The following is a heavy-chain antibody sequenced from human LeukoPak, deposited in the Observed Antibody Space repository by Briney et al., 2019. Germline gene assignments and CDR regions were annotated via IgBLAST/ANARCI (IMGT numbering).Heavy chain of an antibody. CDR1: GGTFSSYA. Sequence: SVKVSCKASGGTFSSYAISWVRQAPGQGLEWMGGIIPIFGTANYAQKFQGRVTITADESTSTAYMELSSLRSEDTAVYYCARELSDSSGYLDIWGQGTMVAVSS. D-gene: IGHD3-22*01. CDR3: ARELSDSSGYLDI. CDR2: IIPIFGTA. V-gene: IGHV1-69*13. J-gene: IGHJ3*02.